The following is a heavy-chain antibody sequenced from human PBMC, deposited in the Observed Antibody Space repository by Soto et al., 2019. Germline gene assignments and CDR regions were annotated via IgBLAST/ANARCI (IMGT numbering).Heavy chain of an antibody. V-gene: IGHV4-4*02. CDR1: SGSISSSNW. Sequence: PSETLSLTCAVSSGSISSSNWWSWVRQPPGKGLEWIGEIYHSGSTNYNPSLKSRVIISVDKSKNQFSLKLSSVTAADTAVYYSARENYGVVTSWFDPWGQGTLVTVSS. D-gene: IGHD4-17*01. CDR2: IYHSGST. J-gene: IGHJ5*02. CDR3: ARENYGVVTSWFDP.